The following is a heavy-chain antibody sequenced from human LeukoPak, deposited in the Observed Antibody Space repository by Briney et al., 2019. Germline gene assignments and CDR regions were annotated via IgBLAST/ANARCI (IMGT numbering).Heavy chain of an antibody. D-gene: IGHD1-7*01. CDR2: IHSHNGNT. CDR3: ARVISGPTYFDY. J-gene: IGHJ4*02. Sequence: GASVKVSCKASGYTFTNYHVIWVRQAPGQGLGWMGRIHSHNGNTNYAQKFQGRVTMTTDTFTSTAYMELMSLRSDDTAVYYCARVISGPTYFDYWGQGTLVTVSS. CDR1: GYTFTNYH. V-gene: IGHV1-18*01.